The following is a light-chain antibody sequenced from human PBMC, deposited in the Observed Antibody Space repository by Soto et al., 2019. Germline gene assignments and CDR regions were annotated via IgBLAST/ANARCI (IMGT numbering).Light chain of an antibody. Sequence: EIVMTQSPATLSVSPGERATLSCRASQSVSSNLAWYQQKPGQAPRLLIYGASTRATGIPARFSGSGSGTEFTLPISSLQYEDFAVYYCQQYNNWPPNTFGGGTKVEIK. CDR3: QQYNNWPPNT. V-gene: IGKV3-15*01. CDR1: QSVSSN. J-gene: IGKJ4*01. CDR2: GAS.